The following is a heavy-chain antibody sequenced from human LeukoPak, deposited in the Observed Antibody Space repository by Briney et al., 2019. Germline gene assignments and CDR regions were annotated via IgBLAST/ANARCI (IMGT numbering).Heavy chain of an antibody. CDR3: AKEGYGDSWSPFDH. D-gene: IGHD2-21*01. CDR1: GFTFDTYA. CDR2: MSYDLNRL. V-gene: IGHV3-30*18. Sequence: GGSLRLSCAASGFTFDTYAMHWVRQAPGKGLEWLAVMSYDLNRLHYADSVKGRFTISRDNSQNTLFLQMNSLRAEDTAVYYCAKEGYGDSWSPFDHWGQGTLVTVSS. J-gene: IGHJ4*02.